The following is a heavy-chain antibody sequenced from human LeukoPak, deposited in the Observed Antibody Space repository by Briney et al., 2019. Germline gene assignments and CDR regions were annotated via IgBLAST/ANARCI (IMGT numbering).Heavy chain of an antibody. CDR3: ARASGVSVPAGY. CDR1: GFTFSSYE. D-gene: IGHD2-8*01. J-gene: IGHJ4*02. V-gene: IGHV3-48*03. CDR2: ISSSGSTI. Sequence: GGSLRLSCVASGFTFSSYEIHWVRQAPGKGLEWISHISSSGSTIYYADFLRGRFTISRDNAKNSVYLQMNSLRAEDTAVYYCARASGVSVPAGYWGQGTLVTVSS.